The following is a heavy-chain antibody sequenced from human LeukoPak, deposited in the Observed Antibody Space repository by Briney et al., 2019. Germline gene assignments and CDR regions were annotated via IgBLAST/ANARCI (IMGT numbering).Heavy chain of an antibody. CDR3: AGHLPFSSGWARYFDY. J-gene: IGHJ4*02. Sequence: PSETLSLTCTVSGGSISDYYWSWIRQPPGKGLEWIGYISYSGSTNYSPSLKSRVTISVDTSKNQFSLRLSSVTATDTAVYFCAGHLPFSSGWARYFDYWGQGSLVTVSS. CDR2: ISYSGST. CDR1: GGSISDYY. V-gene: IGHV4-59*08. D-gene: IGHD6-19*01.